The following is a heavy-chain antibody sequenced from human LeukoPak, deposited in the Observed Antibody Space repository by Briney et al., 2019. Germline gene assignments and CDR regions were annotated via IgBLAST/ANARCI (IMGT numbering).Heavy chain of an antibody. Sequence: QPGGSLRLSCAASGFTFSNYAMTWVRQAPGKGLEWVSTISGTGGFTTSTYYADSVKGRFTISRDNSDNKLYLQMDGLRADDTAVYYCVKDRRYAGNPALSWFDPWGQGTLVTVSS. V-gene: IGHV3-23*01. D-gene: IGHD4-23*01. CDR1: GFTFSNYA. CDR3: VKDRRYAGNPALSWFDP. J-gene: IGHJ5*02. CDR2: ISGTGGFTTST.